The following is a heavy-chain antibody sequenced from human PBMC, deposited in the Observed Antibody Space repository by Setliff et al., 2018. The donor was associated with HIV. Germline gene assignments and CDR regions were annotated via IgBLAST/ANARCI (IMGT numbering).Heavy chain of an antibody. Sequence: SETLSLTCTVSGASMSSFFWTWIRQSPGKGLEWIAFIYYSGSANYNSALRSRVTISVDTSNNQFSLKMNSVTAADTAVYYCASLGYCSSPNCYYQYFQHWGQGTLVTVPQ. CDR2: IYYSGSA. J-gene: IGHJ1*01. V-gene: IGHV4-59*01. CDR1: GASMSSFF. CDR3: ASLGYCSSPNCYYQYFQH. D-gene: IGHD2-2*01.